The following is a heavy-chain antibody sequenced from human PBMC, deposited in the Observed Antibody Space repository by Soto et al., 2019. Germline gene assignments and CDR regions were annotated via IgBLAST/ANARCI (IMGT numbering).Heavy chain of an antibody. J-gene: IGHJ4*02. D-gene: IGHD3-16*02. CDR1: GFTFSDYY. CDR3: ARGPYEYVWGSDPPHLDY. CDR2: ISSSGSTI. V-gene: IGHV3-11*01. Sequence: QVQLVESGGGLVKPGGSLRLSCAASGFTFSDYYMSWIRQAPGKGLEWVSYISSSGSTIYYADSVKGRFTISRDNAXXSXXLQMNSLRAEDTAVYYWARGPYEYVWGSDPPHLDYWGQGTLVTVSS.